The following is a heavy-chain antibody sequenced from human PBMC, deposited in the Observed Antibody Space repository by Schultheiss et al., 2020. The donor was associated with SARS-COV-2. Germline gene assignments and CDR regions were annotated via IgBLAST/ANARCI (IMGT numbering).Heavy chain of an antibody. V-gene: IGHV4-59*12. CDR3: ARERYYSGTTSRGQQGWFDP. J-gene: IGHJ5*02. Sequence: SETLSLTCTVSGGSISSYYWSWIRHPPGKGLEWIGYIYYSRSTNSNPSLKSRVTISVDTSKNQFSLKLSSVTAADTAVYYCARERYYSGTTSRGQQGWFDPWGQGTLVTVSS. D-gene: IGHD2-15*01. CDR1: GGSISSYY. CDR2: IYYSRST.